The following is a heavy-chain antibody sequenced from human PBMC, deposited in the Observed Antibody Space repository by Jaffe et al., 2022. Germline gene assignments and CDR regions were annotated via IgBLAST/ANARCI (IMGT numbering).Heavy chain of an antibody. CDR1: GGSISSSSSY. Sequence: LQLQESGPGLVKPSETLSLTCTVSGGSISSSSSYWGWIRQPPGKGLEWIGSIYYSGSTYYNPSLKSRVTMSVDTSKNQFSLRLSSVTAADTAVYYCARHRQPRQQLVLDWFDPWGQGTLVTVSS. D-gene: IGHD6-13*01. V-gene: IGHV4-39*01. CDR2: IYYSGST. J-gene: IGHJ5*02. CDR3: ARHRQPRQQLVLDWFDP.